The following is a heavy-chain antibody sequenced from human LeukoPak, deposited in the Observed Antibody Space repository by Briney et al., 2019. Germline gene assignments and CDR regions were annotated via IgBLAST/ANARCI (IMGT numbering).Heavy chain of an antibody. J-gene: IGHJ4*02. Sequence: GSLRLSCAASGFTFSDYYMSWIRPAPGKGLEWVSYISSSGSTIYYADSVKGRFTISRDNAKNSLYLQMNSLRAEDTAVYYCARDLVVVAATPFEVDYGEFDYWGQGTLVTVSS. CDR3: ARDLVVVAATPFEVDYGEFDY. D-gene: IGHD2-15*01. CDR2: ISSSGSTI. V-gene: IGHV3-11*01. CDR1: GFTFSDYY.